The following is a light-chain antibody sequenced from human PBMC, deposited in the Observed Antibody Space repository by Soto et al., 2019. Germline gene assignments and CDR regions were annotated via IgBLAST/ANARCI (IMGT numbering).Light chain of an antibody. CDR3: CSSGGSPTYV. CDR1: SSNVGSYKL. J-gene: IGLJ1*01. V-gene: IGLV2-23*02. CDR2: EVN. Sequence: QSALTQPASVSGSPGQSITISCTGTSSNVGSYKLVSWYQQHPGKAPKLMIFEVNKRPSGVSNRFSGSKSGNTASLTLSGLKVEDEAHYYSCSSGGSPTYVFGTGTKVTVL.